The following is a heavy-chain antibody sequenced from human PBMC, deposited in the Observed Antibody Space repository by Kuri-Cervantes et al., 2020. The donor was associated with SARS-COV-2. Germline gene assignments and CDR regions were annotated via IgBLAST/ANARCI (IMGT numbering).Heavy chain of an antibody. CDR3: ARGQGVAVPVALLVFLGYYMDV. Sequence: SQTLSLTCAASGFTFSSYAMHWVRQAPGKGLEWIGEINHSGSTNYNPSLKSRVTISVDTSKNQFSLKLSSVTAADTAVYFCARGQGVAVPVALLVFLGYYMDVWGEGTTVTVSS. D-gene: IGHD2-15*01. CDR1: GFTFSSYA. CDR2: INHSGST. J-gene: IGHJ6*03. V-gene: IGHV4-34*01.